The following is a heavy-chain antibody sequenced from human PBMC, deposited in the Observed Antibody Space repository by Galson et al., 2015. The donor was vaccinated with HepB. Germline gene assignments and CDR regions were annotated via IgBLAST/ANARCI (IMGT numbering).Heavy chain of an antibody. CDR2: IRTLAYGETT. V-gene: IGHV3-49*03. D-gene: IGHD3-16*02. CDR3: SRTTSFMITFGGVSVGDAFDI. Sequence: SLRLSCAASGFTFGDYAMSWFRKAPGKGLEWVGFIRTLAYGETTEYAASVKGRFLISRDDSRSIAYLQMNSLKTEDTAVYYCSRTTSFMITFGGVSVGDAFDIWGQGTMVTVSS. CDR1: GFTFGDYA. J-gene: IGHJ3*02.